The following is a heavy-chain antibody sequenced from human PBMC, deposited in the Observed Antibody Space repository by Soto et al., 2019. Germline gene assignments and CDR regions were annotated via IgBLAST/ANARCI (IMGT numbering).Heavy chain of an antibody. CDR3: ARVGAYCVSTRCHDY. CDR1: GYTFTNYG. V-gene: IGHV1-18*01. J-gene: IGHJ4*02. D-gene: IGHD2-2*01. CDR2: ISAYNGNT. Sequence: QVQLVQSGAEVKKPGASVKVSCKASGYTFTNYGISWVRQAPGQGLEWMGWISAYNGNTDYAQKLQGRVTMTTDTSTSTAYMERRSLRSDDTAVYYCARVGAYCVSTRCHDYWGQGTLVTVSS.